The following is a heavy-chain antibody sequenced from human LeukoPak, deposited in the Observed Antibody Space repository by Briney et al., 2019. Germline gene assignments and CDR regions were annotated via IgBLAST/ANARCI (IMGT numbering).Heavy chain of an antibody. CDR1: GYTFTGYC. D-gene: IGHD3-10*01. CDR3: YYYGSGSDY. CDR2: INPNSGGT. Sequence: WASVKVSCKASGYTFTGYCMHWVRQAPGQGLEWMGWINPNSGGTNYAQKFQGRVTMTRDTSISTAYMELSRLRSDDTAVYYCYYYGSGSDYWGQGTLVTVSS. V-gene: IGHV1-2*02. J-gene: IGHJ4*02.